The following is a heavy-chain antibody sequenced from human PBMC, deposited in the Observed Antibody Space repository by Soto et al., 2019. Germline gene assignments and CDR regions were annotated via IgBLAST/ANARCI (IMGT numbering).Heavy chain of an antibody. D-gene: IGHD2-2*01. J-gene: IGHJ4*02. CDR3: TSRPPMYCSSSSCYASAFDY. CDR1: GFTLSSYW. V-gene: IGHV3-74*01. CDR2: INSDGSST. Sequence: EVQLVESGGGLVQPGGSLRLSCAASGFTLSSYWMHWVRQAPGKGLVWVSRINSDGSSTSYADSVKGRFTISRDNAKNTLYLQMNSLGAEATAVYYCTSRPPMYCSSSSCYASAFDYWGQGTVVTVSS.